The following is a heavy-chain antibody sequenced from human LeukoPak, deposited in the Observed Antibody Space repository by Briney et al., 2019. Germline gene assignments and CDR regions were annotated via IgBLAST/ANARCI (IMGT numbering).Heavy chain of an antibody. D-gene: IGHD4-17*01. Sequence: GGSLRLSCAASGFTFSSYAMSWVRQAPGKGLEWVSAISGRGSSTYYADSVKGRFTISRDNSKNTLYLQMNSLRAEDTAVYFCAKNFYGDYNVFFDYWGQGTLVTFSS. CDR2: ISGRGSST. J-gene: IGHJ4*02. CDR3: AKNFYGDYNVFFDY. V-gene: IGHV3-23*01. CDR1: GFTFSSYA.